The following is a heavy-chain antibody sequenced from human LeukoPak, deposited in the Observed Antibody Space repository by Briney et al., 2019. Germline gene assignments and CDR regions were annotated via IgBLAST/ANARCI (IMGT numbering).Heavy chain of an antibody. CDR3: AKRAVAGTGRAFDY. D-gene: IGHD6-19*01. J-gene: IGHJ4*02. V-gene: IGHV3-23*01. CDR2: ISSRGDDT. CDR1: GFTFSTLA. Sequence: GGSLRLSCTASGFTFSTLAMSWVRQAPGKGLEWVSSISSRGDDTDYADSVKGRFTISRDNSKNTLYLQMNTLRAEDTAVYYCAKRAVAGTGRAFDYWGQGTLVTVSS.